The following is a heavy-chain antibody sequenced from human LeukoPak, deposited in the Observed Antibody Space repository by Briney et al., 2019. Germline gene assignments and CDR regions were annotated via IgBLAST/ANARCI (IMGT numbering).Heavy chain of an antibody. J-gene: IGHJ4*02. V-gene: IGHV3-30*02. CDR1: GFTFSGYG. Sequence: GGSLRLSCAASGFTFSGYGMHWVRQAPGKGLEWVAFIRYDGSNKYYADSVKGRFTISRDNSKNTLYLQMNSLRAEDTAVYYCAKGGRDGYNPLDYWGQGTLVTVSS. CDR3: AKGGRDGYNPLDY. D-gene: IGHD5-24*01. CDR2: IRYDGSNK.